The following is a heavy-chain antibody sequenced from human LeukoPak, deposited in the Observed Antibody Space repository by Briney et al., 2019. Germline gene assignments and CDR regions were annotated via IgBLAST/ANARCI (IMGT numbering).Heavy chain of an antibody. CDR1: GYTFTGYY. D-gene: IGHD3-10*01. J-gene: IGHJ4*02. CDR2: INPNSGGT. CDR3: ARDFGPNYYGSGSYYFLDY. V-gene: IGHV1-2*06. Sequence: ASVKVSCKASGYTFTGYYMHWVRQAPGQGLEWMGRINPNSGGTNYAQKFQGRVTMTRDTSISTAYIELSRLRSDDTAVYYWARDFGPNYYGSGSYYFLDYWGQGTLVTVSS.